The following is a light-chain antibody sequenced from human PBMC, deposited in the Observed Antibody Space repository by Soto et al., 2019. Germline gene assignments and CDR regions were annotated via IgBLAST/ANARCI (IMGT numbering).Light chain of an antibody. CDR1: QSISNN. V-gene: IGKV3-15*01. CDR2: DAS. Sequence: EITMTQSPATLSVYAGNRVTISCRASQSISNNLVWYQQKPGKAPSLLIHDASSWQSGIPARFSGSGCGTEFTLTISSLQPEDFATYYCQQYYVWPLTFGQGTRLENK. CDR3: QQYYVWPLT. J-gene: IGKJ5*01.